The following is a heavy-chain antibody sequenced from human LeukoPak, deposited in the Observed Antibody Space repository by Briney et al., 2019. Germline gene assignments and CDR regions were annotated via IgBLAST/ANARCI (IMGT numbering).Heavy chain of an antibody. CDR2: INPNSGGT. V-gene: IGHV1-2*02. D-gene: IGHD3-16*01. J-gene: IGHJ3*02. CDR3: ARALRLGELLNAFDI. Sequence: ASVKVSCKASGYTFTSYYMHWVRQAPGQGLEWMGWINPNSGGTNYAQKFQGRVTMTRDTSISIAYMELSRLRSDDTAVYYCARALRLGELLNAFDIWGQGTMVTVSS. CDR1: GYTFTSYY.